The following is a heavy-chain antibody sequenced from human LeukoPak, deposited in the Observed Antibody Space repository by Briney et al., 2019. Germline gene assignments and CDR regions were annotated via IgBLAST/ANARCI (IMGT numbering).Heavy chain of an antibody. CDR1: GFTFSSYS. D-gene: IGHD3-3*01. V-gene: IGHV3-48*01. CDR3: AKDGSPYDFWSGYYTGAFDI. Sequence: GGSLRLSCAASGFTFSSYSMNWVRQAPGKGLEWVSYISSSSSTIYYADSVKGRFTISRDNSKNTLYLQMNSLRAEDTAVYYCAKDGSPYDFWSGYYTGAFDIWGQGTMVTVSS. J-gene: IGHJ3*02. CDR2: ISSSSSTI.